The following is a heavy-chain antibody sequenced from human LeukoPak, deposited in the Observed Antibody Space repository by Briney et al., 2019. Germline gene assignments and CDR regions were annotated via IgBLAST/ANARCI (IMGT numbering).Heavy chain of an antibody. J-gene: IGHJ4*02. V-gene: IGHV3-7*01. CDR2: INQDGSAK. CDR3: ARDVHGGAFDY. Sequence: PGVSLRLSCVASGFTSSSYWMNWVRQAPGKGLEWVANINQDGSAKYYVDSVKGRFTFSRDNAMNSLFLQMNSLRAEDTAVYYCARDVHGGAFDYWGQGTLVTVSS. CDR1: GFTSSSYW. D-gene: IGHD4-23*01.